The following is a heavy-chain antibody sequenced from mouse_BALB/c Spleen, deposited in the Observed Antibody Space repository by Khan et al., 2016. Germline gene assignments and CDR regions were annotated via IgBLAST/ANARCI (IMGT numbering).Heavy chain of an antibody. Sequence: EVQLQESGPGLVKPSQSLSPTCTVTCYSITSDYAWNWIRQFPVNKLEWMGYLSYSGSTSYNPSLKSRISITRDTSKNQYFRQLNSVITEETAACNCAIDWDGEDDWDQGTLVTVSA. V-gene: IGHV3-2*02. CDR1: CYSITSDYA. CDR2: LSYSGST. CDR3: AIDWDGEDD. D-gene: IGHD4-1*01. J-gene: IGHJ3*01.